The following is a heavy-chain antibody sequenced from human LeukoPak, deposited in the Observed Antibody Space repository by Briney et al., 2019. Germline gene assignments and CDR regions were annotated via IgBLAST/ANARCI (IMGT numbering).Heavy chain of an antibody. CDR1: GGSISSYY. Sequence: PSETLSLTCTVSGGSISSYYWSWIRQPPGKGLEWIGYIYYSGSTNYNPSLKSRVTISVDTSKNQFSLKLSSVTAADTAVYYCARAEGGYGDYGTLGYWGQGTLVTASS. CDR3: ARAEGGYGDYGTLGY. J-gene: IGHJ4*02. V-gene: IGHV4-59*01. D-gene: IGHD4-17*01. CDR2: IYYSGST.